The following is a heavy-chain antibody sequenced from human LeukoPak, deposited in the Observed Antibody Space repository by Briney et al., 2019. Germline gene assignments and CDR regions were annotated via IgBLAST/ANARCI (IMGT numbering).Heavy chain of an antibody. V-gene: IGHV1-2*02. CDR3: TSDTYYYDSTGLGHWFDP. Sequence: GASVKVSCKASGYTFTSYYMHWVRQAPGQGLGWMGWINPNSGGTNYAQKFQGRVTMTWDTSISTAYMELSSLRSDDTAVYYCTSDTYYYDSTGLGHWFDPWGQGTLVTVSS. D-gene: IGHD3-22*01. CDR2: INPNSGGT. J-gene: IGHJ5*02. CDR1: GYTFTSYY.